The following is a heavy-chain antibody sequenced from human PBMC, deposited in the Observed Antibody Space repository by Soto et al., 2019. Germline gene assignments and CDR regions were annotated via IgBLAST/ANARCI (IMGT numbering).Heavy chain of an antibody. V-gene: IGHV1-46*03. J-gene: IGHJ4*02. CDR3: ARGPVGGYYDSSGYLTNFDY. CDR2: INPSGGST. Sequence: ASVKVSCKASGYTFISYYMHWVRQAPGQGLEWIGIINPSGGSTSYAQKFQGRVTMTRDTSTSTVYMELSSLRSEDTAVYYCARGPVGGYYDSSGYLTNFDYWGQGTLVTVSS. D-gene: IGHD3-22*01. CDR1: GYTFISYY.